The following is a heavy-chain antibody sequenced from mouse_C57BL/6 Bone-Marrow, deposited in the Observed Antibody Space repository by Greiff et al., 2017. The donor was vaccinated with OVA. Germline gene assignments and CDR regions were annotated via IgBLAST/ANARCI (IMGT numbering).Heavy chain of an antibody. D-gene: IGHD2-4*01. J-gene: IGHJ2*01. CDR2: INPSSGYT. V-gene: IGHV1-4*01. Sequence: VQLVESGAELARPGASVKMSCKASGYTFTSYTMHWVKQRPGQGLEWIGYINPSSGYTKYNQTFKDKATLTADKSSSTAYMQLSSLTSEDSAVYYCAFYDYDYFDYWGQGTTLTVSS. CDR1: GYTFTSYT. CDR3: AFYDYDYFDY.